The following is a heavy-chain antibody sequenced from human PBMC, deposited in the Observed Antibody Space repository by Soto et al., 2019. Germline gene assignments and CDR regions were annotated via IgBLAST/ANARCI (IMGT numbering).Heavy chain of an antibody. Sequence: QVQLVESGGGVVQPGRSLRLSCAASGFTFSSYGMHWVRQAPGKGLEWVAVISYDGSNKYYADSVKGRFTISRDNSKKTLYLQMNSLRAEDTAVYYCAKEPFSSGYRMPLYYFDYWGQGTLVTVSS. V-gene: IGHV3-30*18. CDR2: ISYDGSNK. J-gene: IGHJ4*02. CDR3: AKEPFSSGYRMPLYYFDY. D-gene: IGHD3-22*01. CDR1: GFTFSSYG.